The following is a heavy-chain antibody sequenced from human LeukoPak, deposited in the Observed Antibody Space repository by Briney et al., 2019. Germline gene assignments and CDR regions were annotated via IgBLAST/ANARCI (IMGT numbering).Heavy chain of an antibody. D-gene: IGHD3-3*01. V-gene: IGHV1-8*01. CDR2: MNPNSGNT. CDR3: ARGTSIFGVVTE. J-gene: IGHJ4*02. Sequence: GASVKVSCKASGYTFTSYDINWVRQATGQGLEWMGWMNPNSGNTGYAQKFQGRVTMTRNTSISTAYMELSSLRAEDTAVYYCARGTSIFGVVTEWGQGTLVTVSS. CDR1: GYTFTSYD.